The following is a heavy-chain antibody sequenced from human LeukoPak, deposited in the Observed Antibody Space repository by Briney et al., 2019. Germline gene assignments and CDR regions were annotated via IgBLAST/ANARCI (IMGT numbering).Heavy chain of an antibody. CDR3: ARGGLGYCSGGSCPSNWFDP. V-gene: IGHV1-18*01. D-gene: IGHD2-15*01. CDR1: GYTFTSYG. CDR2: ISPYNGNT. Sequence: ASVKVSCKASGYTFTSYGITWVRQAPGQGLEWMGWISPYNGNTNYAQKLQGRVTMTTDTSTSTAYMDLRSLRSDDTAVYYCARGGLGYCSGGSCPSNWFDPWGQGTLVTVSP. J-gene: IGHJ5*02.